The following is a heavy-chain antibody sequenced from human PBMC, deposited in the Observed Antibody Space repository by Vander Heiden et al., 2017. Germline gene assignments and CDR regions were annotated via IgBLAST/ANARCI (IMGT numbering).Heavy chain of an antibody. J-gene: IGHJ4*02. CDR3: ARVGSSGPFDY. V-gene: IGHV3-64*01. CDR1: GCTFSHYA. D-gene: IGHD6-19*01. Sequence: EVQLVESGGGLVQPGGSLRLSCAASGCTFSHYAMYWIRQTPGKGLEYVAAISGDGGSTYYANSVKGRFTLSRDNSKNTLYLQMGSLRPDDTAVYYCARVGSSGPFDYWGQGTLVTVSS. CDR2: ISGDGGST.